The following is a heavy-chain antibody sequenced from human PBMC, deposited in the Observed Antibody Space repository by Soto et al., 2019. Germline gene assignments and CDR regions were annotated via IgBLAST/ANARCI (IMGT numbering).Heavy chain of an antibody. CDR1: GGTFSSYA. Sequence: SVKVSCKASGGTFSSYAISWVRQAPGQGLEWMGGIIPIFGTANYAQKFQGRVTITADESTSTAYMELSSLRSEDTAVYYCARAVSAAGTPGNWFDPWGQGTLVTVSS. D-gene: IGHD6-13*01. CDR3: ARAVSAAGTPGNWFDP. CDR2: IIPIFGTA. J-gene: IGHJ5*02. V-gene: IGHV1-69*13.